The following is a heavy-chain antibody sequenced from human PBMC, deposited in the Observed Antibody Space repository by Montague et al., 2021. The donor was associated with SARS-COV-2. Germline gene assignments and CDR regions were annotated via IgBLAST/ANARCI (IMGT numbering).Heavy chain of an antibody. Sequence: CAISGDSVSSNSATWNWVRQSPSRGLKWLGRTYYWSKWYNDYAVSVRGRVTINPDTSKNQFSLQLNSVTPEDTAIYYCTSGREGNYNVMDVWGQGTTVTVSS. J-gene: IGHJ6*02. CDR2: TYYWSKWYN. V-gene: IGHV6-1*01. D-gene: IGHD1-1*01. CDR1: GDSVSSNSAT. CDR3: TSGREGNYNVMDV.